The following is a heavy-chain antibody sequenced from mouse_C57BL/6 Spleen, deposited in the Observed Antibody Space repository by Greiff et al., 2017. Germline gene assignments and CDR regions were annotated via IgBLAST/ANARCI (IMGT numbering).Heavy chain of an antibody. V-gene: IGHV1-69*01. CDR3: ARAFTTVVGDWYFDV. J-gene: IGHJ1*03. D-gene: IGHD1-1*01. Sequence: QVQLQQPGAELVMPGASVKLSCKASGYTFTSYWMHWVKQRPGQGLEWIGEIDPSDSYTNYNQKFKGKSTLTVDKSSSTAYMQLSSLTSEDSAVYYCARAFTTVVGDWYFDVWGTGTTVTVSS. CDR1: GYTFTSYW. CDR2: IDPSDSYT.